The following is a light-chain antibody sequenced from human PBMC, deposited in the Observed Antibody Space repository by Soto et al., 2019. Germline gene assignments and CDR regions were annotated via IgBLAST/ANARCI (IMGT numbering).Light chain of an antibody. V-gene: IGLV1-44*01. CDR2: ITN. CDR3: ATWHDSLNGWV. J-gene: IGLJ3*02. Sequence: QSVLTQAPSVSGTPGQRVTISCSGNISNIGTNTVNWYQQLPGTAPKLLIYITNLRPSGVPDRFSGSKSGSSASLAICGLQSDDDANYFCATWHDSLNGWVFGGGTNLTVL. CDR1: ISNIGTNT.